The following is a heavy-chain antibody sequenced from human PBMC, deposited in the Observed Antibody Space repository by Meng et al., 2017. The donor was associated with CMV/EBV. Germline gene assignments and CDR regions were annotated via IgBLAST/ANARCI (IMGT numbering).Heavy chain of an antibody. J-gene: IGHJ4*02. CDR3: TRWMYHSPFDF. CDR1: GFTFSDYS. V-gene: IGHV3-49*04. Sequence: GESLKISCTTSGFTFSDYSMTWVRQAPGKGLEWVGFIRSSGTTDYAASVKGRFSISRDVSRSVAYLQMDSLKTEDTAVYYCTRWMYHSPFDFWGQGTLVTVSS. D-gene: IGHD3-22*01. CDR2: IRSSGTT.